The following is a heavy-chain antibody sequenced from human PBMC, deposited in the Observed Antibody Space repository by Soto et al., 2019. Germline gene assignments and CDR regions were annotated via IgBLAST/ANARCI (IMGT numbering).Heavy chain of an antibody. CDR2: TYYRSKWYN. CDR1: GDSVSSNSAA. Sequence: SQTLSLTCAISGDSVSSNSAAWNWIRQSPSRGLEWLGRTYYRSKWYNDYAVSVKSRITINPDTSKSQFSLQLNSVTPEDTAVYYCARASLIRIAAAGTSPYYYYYMDVWGKGTTVTVSS. V-gene: IGHV6-1*01. J-gene: IGHJ6*03. CDR3: ARASLIRIAAAGTSPYYYYYMDV. D-gene: IGHD6-13*01.